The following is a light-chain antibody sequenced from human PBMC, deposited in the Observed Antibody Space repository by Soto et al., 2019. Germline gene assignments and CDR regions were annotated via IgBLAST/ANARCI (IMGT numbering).Light chain of an antibody. CDR1: QSVGSN. CDR3: QRYNEWPPFT. CDR2: GAS. J-gene: IGKJ3*01. V-gene: IGKV3-15*01. Sequence: EIVMTQSPATLSVSPGERATLSCRASQSVGSNLAWYQQRPGQAPRLLIYGASTRATGIPARFSGSGSGTEFTLTITSLQYEDFALYYCQRYNEWPPFTFGPGTRVDIK.